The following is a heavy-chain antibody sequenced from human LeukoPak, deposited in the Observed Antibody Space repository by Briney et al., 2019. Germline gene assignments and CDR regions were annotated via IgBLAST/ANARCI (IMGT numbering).Heavy chain of an antibody. CDR3: ARDAAPGVANPVLLDY. D-gene: IGHD7-27*01. J-gene: IGHJ4*02. CDR2: ISTSGNVI. CDR1: GFAVSSYE. V-gene: IGHV3-48*03. Sequence: GGSLRLSCAASGFAVSSYEMNWIRQAPGKGLEWVAYISTSGNVIYYADSVKGRFTISRDNARNSLYLQMNSLRAEDTAIYYCARDAAPGVANPVLLDYRGQGTLVTVSS.